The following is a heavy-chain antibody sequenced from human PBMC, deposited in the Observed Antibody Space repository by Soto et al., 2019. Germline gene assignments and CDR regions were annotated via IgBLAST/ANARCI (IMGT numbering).Heavy chain of an antibody. J-gene: IGHJ6*02. CDR3: ARHSKATIRAHIYGSGSGLYGMDV. V-gene: IGHV4-39*01. CDR2: IYYSGST. D-gene: IGHD3-10*01. CDR1: GGSISSSSYY. Sequence: PSETLSLTCTVSGGSISSSSYYWGWIRQPPGKGLEWIGSIYYSGSTYYNPSLKSRVTISVDTSKNQCSLKLSSVTAADTAVYYCARHSKATIRAHIYGSGSGLYGMDVWGQGTTVTVSS.